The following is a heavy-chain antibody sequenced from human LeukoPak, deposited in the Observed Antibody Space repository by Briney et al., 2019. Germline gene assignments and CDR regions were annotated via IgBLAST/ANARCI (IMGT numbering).Heavy chain of an antibody. CDR2: IYYSGST. D-gene: IGHD5-18*01. CDR1: GGSISSSSYY. Sequence: SETLSLTCTVSGGSISSSSYYWGWIRQPPGKGLEWIGSIYYSGSTYYNPSLKSRVTISVDTSKNQFSLKLSSVTAADTAVYYCARGEDTAMVPMDVWGQGTTVTVSS. V-gene: IGHV4-39*01. CDR3: ARGEDTAMVPMDV. J-gene: IGHJ6*02.